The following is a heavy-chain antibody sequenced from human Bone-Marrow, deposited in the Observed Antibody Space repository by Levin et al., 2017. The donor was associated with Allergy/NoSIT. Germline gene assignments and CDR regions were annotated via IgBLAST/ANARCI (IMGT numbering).Heavy chain of an antibody. J-gene: IGHJ4*02. Sequence: SQTLSLTCTVSGDSVSSSSHYWSWVRQPPGKGLEWIGYIYYSGTTKYNPSLKSRVTMSVDRSTNQFSLKLSSVTAADTAVDYCMSRYCTGGVCPLDYWGQGTLVTVSS. V-gene: IGHV4-61*01. CDR1: GDSVSSSSHY. CDR3: MSRYCTGGVCPLDY. CDR2: IYYSGTT. D-gene: IGHD2-8*02.